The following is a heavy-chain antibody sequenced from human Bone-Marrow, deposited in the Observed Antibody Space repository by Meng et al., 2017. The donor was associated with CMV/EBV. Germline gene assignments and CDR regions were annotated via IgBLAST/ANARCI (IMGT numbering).Heavy chain of an antibody. Sequence: GGSLRLSCAASGFSFNNYAMTWVRQAPGKGLEWVSGISGSGGSTYYADSVKGRFTISRDNSKSSLYLQMNSLRPEDTAVYYCARDIRSYPTGVHFRGQGTLVTVSS. CDR1: GFSFNNYA. V-gene: IGHV3-23*01. CDR2: ISGSGGST. J-gene: IGHJ4*02. CDR3: ARDIRSYPTGVHF. D-gene: IGHD3-10*01.